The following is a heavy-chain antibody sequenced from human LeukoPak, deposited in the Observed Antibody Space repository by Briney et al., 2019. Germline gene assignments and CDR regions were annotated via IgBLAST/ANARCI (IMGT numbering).Heavy chain of an antibody. J-gene: IGHJ4*02. D-gene: IGHD5-12*01. CDR1: GYSFTSYW. Sequence: GESLKISCKGSGYSFTSYWIGWVRQMPGKGLEWMGIIYPGDSDTRYSPSFKGQVTISADKSLSPAYLQWSSLKASDTAMYYCARPSGVDIVATGFGYWGQGTLVTVSS. CDR2: IYPGDSDT. V-gene: IGHV5-51*01. CDR3: ARPSGVDIVATGFGY.